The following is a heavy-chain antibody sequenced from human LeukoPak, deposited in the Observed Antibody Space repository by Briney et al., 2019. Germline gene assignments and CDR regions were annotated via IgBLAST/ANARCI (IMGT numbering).Heavy chain of an antibody. Sequence: SGTLSLTCIVSGGSLSSYYWGWIRQPPGKGLEWLGYIYYSGSNNYNPTLKTRVTISVDTTKNQCSLKLSSVTAADTAVYYWARQVGVVPTAMSWFDPWGQGTLVTVSS. V-gene: IGHV4-59*08. CDR2: IYYSGSN. D-gene: IGHD2-2*01. CDR1: GGSLSSYY. J-gene: IGHJ5*02. CDR3: ARQVGVVPTAMSWFDP.